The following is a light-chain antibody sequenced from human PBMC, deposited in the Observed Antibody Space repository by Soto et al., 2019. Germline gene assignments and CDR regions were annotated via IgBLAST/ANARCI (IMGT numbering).Light chain of an antibody. CDR1: SDYTNYK. J-gene: IGLJ1*01. V-gene: IGLV9-49*01. CDR2: VGSDGIVG. CDR3: GADDCSGSDFVYF. Sequence: QPVLTQPPSASASLGASVTLTCILSSDYTNYKVDWYQQRPGKGPRFVMRVGSDGIVGPRGDGIPDRFSVLASGLNRYLTIQNIQEEDESDYYCGADDCSGSDFVYFFGSGTKVTVL.